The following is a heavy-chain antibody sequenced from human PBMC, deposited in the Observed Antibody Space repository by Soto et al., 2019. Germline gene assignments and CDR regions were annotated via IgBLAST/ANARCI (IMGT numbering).Heavy chain of an antibody. D-gene: IGHD3-16*01. CDR1: GGTFSNSS. CDR2: IVPMFGTS. J-gene: IGHJ4*02. CDR3: AKAVEIMTLDFDC. V-gene: IGHV1-69*13. Sequence: SVKVSCKASGGTFSNSSFSWVRQAPGQGLEWMGGIVPMFGTSDYAQKFLGRVTITADDSTNSVYMEVSSLTSDDTAVYYCAKAVEIMTLDFDCWGPGTLVTVSS.